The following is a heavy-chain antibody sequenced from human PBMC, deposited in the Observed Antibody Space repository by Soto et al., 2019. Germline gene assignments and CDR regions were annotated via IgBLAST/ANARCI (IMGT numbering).Heavy chain of an antibody. CDR2: ISGSAATT. CDR3: AKDYPVYYDSSGYYGWFDP. J-gene: IGHJ5*02. CDR1: GFTFSSYA. Sequence: CAASGFTFSSYAMNWVRQAPGKGLEWVSAISGSAATTHFADSVKGRFTISRDNSKNTLYLQMNSLRAEDTAVYYCAKDYPVYYDSSGYYGWFDPWGQGTLVTVSS. D-gene: IGHD3-22*01. V-gene: IGHV3-23*01.